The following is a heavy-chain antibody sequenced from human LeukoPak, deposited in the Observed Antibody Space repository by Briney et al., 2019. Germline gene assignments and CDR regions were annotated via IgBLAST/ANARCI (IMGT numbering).Heavy chain of an antibody. CDR3: ARSVYFDWLLESWFDT. D-gene: IGHD3-9*01. Sequence: SQTLSLTCTVSGESISSGSYYWSWIRQPAGKRLEWIGRIYSSGSTNYNPSLKSRVTISVDTSKNQFSLKLSSVTAADTAVYYCARSVYFDWLLESWFDTWGQGTLITVSS. V-gene: IGHV4-61*02. CDR1: GESISSGSYY. CDR2: IYSSGST. J-gene: IGHJ5*02.